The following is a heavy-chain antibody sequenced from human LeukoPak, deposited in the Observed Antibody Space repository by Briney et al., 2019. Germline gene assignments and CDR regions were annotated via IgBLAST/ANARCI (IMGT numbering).Heavy chain of an antibody. Sequence: GGSLRLSCAASGFTFDDYAMHWVRQAPGKGLEWASGISWNSGSIGYADSVKGRFTISRDNAKNSLYLQMNSLRAEDMALYYCATLEGVPWGQGTLVTVSS. CDR2: ISWNSGSI. J-gene: IGHJ4*02. CDR3: ATLEGVP. D-gene: IGHD1-1*01. V-gene: IGHV3-9*03. CDR1: GFTFDDYA.